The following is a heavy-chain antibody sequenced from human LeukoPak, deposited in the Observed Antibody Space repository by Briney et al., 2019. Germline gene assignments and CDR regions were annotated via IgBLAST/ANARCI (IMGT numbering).Heavy chain of an antibody. J-gene: IGHJ3*02. D-gene: IGHD4-23*01. Sequence: GGSLRLSCAASGFTFSSYGMHWVRQAPGKGLEWVAFIRYDGSNKYYADSVKGRFTISRDNSKNTLYLQMNSLRAEDTAVYYCARDKDYGGNPGDAFDIWGQGTMVTVSS. CDR2: IRYDGSNK. CDR3: ARDKDYGGNPGDAFDI. V-gene: IGHV3-30*02. CDR1: GFTFSSYG.